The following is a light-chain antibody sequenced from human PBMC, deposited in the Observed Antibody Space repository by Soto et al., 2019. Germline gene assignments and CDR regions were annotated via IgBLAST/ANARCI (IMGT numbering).Light chain of an antibody. CDR2: DAS. CDR3: QRRSNWPLT. CDR1: QSVSSY. Sequence: EIVLTQSPATLSLSPGERATLSCRASQSVSSYLAWYQQKPGQAPRLLIYDASNRATRIPARFSGSGSGTDFTLIISSLEPEDFAVYYCQRRSNWPLTFGPGTKVDIK. J-gene: IGKJ3*01. V-gene: IGKV3-11*01.